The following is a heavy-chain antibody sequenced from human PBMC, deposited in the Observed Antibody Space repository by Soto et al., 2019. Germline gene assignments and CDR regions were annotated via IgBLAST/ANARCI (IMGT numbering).Heavy chain of an antibody. CDR1: GGTFSSYA. D-gene: IGHD2-2*01. CDR3: ARSQGSSTSLEIYYYYYYGMDV. J-gene: IGHJ6*02. Sequence: QVQLVQSGAEVKKPGSSVKVSCKASGGTFSSYAISWVRQAPGQGLEWMGGIIPISDTTNYAQKFKGRFTITADESTSTAYMELSSLRSEDTAVYYCARSQGSSTSLEIYYYYYYGMDVWGQGTTVTVSS. CDR2: IIPISDTT. V-gene: IGHV1-69*01.